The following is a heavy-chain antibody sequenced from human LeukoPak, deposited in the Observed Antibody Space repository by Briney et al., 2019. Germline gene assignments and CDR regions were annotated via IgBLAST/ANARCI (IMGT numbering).Heavy chain of an antibody. V-gene: IGHV4-59*01. Sequence: PSETLSLTCTVSGGSISTYYWSWIRQPPGKGLEWIGYIYYSGSTNYNPSLKSRVTISVDTSKNQFSLKLSSVTAADTAVYYCARGNPLLDYDLLTGYYEYFFDYWGQGTLVTVSS. CDR1: GGSISTYY. J-gene: IGHJ4*02. CDR2: IYYSGST. D-gene: IGHD3-9*01. CDR3: ARGNPLLDYDLLTGYYEYFFDY.